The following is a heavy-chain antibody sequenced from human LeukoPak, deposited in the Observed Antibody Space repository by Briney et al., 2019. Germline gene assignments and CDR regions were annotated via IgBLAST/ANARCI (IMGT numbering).Heavy chain of an antibody. V-gene: IGHV4-39*01. CDR1: GGSISSSSYY. J-gene: IGHJ3*02. D-gene: IGHD1-26*01. Sequence: SETLSLTCTVSGGSISSSSYYWGWIRQPPGKGLEWIGSIYYSGSTSYNPSLKGRVTISVDTSKNQFSLKLSSVTAADTAVYYCARRSGTYHAFDIWGQGTMVTVSS. CDR2: IYYSGST. CDR3: ARRSGTYHAFDI.